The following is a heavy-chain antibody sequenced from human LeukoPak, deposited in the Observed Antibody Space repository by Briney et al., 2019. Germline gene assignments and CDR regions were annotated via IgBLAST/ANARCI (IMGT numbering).Heavy chain of an antibody. V-gene: IGHV3-43*01. D-gene: IGHD3-10*01. Sequence: PGGSLRLSCAASGFTFDDYTMLWVRQAPGKGLEWVSLISWDGGSTYYADSVKGRFTISRDNSKNSLYLQMNSLRTEDTALYYCAKDNGSGSIDYWGQGTLVTVSS. CDR3: AKDNGSGSIDY. CDR1: GFTFDDYT. J-gene: IGHJ4*02. CDR2: ISWDGGST.